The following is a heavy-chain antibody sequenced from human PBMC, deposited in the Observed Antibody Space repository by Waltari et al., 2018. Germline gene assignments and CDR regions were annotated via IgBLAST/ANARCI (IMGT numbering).Heavy chain of an antibody. CDR3: ARDMGVVVPAASGMDV. D-gene: IGHD2-2*01. CDR1: GFTFSSYW. Sequence: EVQLVESGGGLVQPGGSLRLSCAASGFTFSSYWMRWVRQAPGKGLEWVANIKQDGSEKYYVDSVKGRFTISRDNAKNSLYLQMNSLRAEDTAVYYCARDMGVVVPAASGMDVWGQGTTVTVSS. V-gene: IGHV3-7*01. J-gene: IGHJ6*02. CDR2: IKQDGSEK.